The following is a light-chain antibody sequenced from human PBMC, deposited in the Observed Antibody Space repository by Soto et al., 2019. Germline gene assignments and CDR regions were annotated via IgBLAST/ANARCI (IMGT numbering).Light chain of an antibody. CDR1: QSVSRY. Sequence: EIVLTQSPATLSLSPGDRATLSCRASQSVSRYLAWYQQKPGQAPRLLIYDSSNRATGIPARFSGSGSGTEFTLTISSLQSEDFAVYYCQQYNDNWPTFGQGTKVDIK. CDR2: DSS. J-gene: IGKJ1*01. V-gene: IGKV3-11*01. CDR3: QQYNDNWPT.